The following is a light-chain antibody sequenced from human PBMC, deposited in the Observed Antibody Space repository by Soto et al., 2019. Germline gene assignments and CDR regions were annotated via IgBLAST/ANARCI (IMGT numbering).Light chain of an antibody. V-gene: IGLV2-14*01. CDR3: TSYTTSISFV. J-gene: IGLJ1*01. CDR2: EVS. Sequence: QSALTQPASVSGSPGQSLTVSCTGTSSDVGGYNHVSWYQQHPGKAPKLLIFEVSNRPSGVSDRFSGSKSGNTASLTISGLQAEDKADYYCTSYTTSISFVFGTGTKVTVL. CDR1: SSDVGGYNH.